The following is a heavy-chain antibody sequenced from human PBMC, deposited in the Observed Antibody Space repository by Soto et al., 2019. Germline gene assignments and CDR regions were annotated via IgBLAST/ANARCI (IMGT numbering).Heavy chain of an antibody. J-gene: IGHJ5*02. CDR3: VRFRPAFGP. CDR1: GGSISSGDEYY. Sequence: SETLSLTCTVSGGSISSGDEYYWSWVRQHPGRGLEWIGYISHSGSTEYSPSLQSRVTMSVDKSKNQFSMNLSSVTAADTAVNYCVRFRPAFGPWGQGTLVTVSS. V-gene: IGHV4-31*03. CDR2: ISHSGST.